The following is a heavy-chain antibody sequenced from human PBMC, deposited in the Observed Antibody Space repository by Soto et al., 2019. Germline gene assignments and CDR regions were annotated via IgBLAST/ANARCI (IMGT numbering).Heavy chain of an antibody. J-gene: IGHJ6*02. V-gene: IGHV1-18*01. CDR1: GYTFTSYG. CDR3: ARDASVTMIVVVPYYYYYGMDV. CDR2: ISAYNGNT. Sequence: ASVKVSCKASGYTFTSYGISWVRQAPGQGLEWMGWISAYNGNTNYAQKLQGRVTMTTDTSTSTAYMELRSLRSDDTAVYYCARDASVTMIVVVPYYYYYGMDVCGQRTTVTVSS. D-gene: IGHD3-22*01.